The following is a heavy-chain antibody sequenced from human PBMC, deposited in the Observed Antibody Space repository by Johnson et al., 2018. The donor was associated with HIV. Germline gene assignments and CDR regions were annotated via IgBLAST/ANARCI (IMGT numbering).Heavy chain of an antibody. CDR2: ISSDGSNT. CDR3: ASGGASEDSVFDI. Sequence: VQLVESGGGVVQPGGSLRLSCAASGFTFSSYCMHWVRQAPGKGLVWVSLISSDGSNTYYADSVKGRFPISRDNAKNTLYLQMNRLRAEDTAVHCGASGGASEDSVFDIWGQGTMVTVSS. D-gene: IGHD3-10*01. J-gene: IGHJ3*02. V-gene: IGHV3-74*02. CDR1: GFTFSSYC.